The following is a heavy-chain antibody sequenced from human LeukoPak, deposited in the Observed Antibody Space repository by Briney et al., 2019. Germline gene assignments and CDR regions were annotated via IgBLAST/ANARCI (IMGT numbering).Heavy chain of an antibody. CDR2: ISSSSSYR. V-gene: IGHV3-21*01. CDR3: MSYAGRSDDY. D-gene: IGHD3-16*01. Sequence: GGSLRLSCAASGFTFSRYSMNWVRQAPGKGLEWVSSISSSSSYRYYADSVKGRFTISRDNAKNSLHLQMNSLRAEGTAVYYCMSYAGRSDDYWGQGTLVTVS. J-gene: IGHJ4*02. CDR1: GFTFSRYS.